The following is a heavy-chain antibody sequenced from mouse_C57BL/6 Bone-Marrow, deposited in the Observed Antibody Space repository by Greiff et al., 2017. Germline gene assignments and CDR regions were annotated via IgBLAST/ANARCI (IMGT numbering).Heavy chain of an antibody. Sequence: EVQVVESGGGLVQPGGSMKLSCAASGFTFSDAWMDWVRQSPEKGLEWVAEIRNKANNHATYYAESVKGRFTISRDDYKSSVYLQMNSLRAEDTGIYYCTRGALPCYYAMDYWGQGTSVTVSS. CDR3: TRGALPCYYAMDY. V-gene: IGHV6-6*01. J-gene: IGHJ4*01. CDR1: GFTFSDAW. CDR2: IRNKANNHAT.